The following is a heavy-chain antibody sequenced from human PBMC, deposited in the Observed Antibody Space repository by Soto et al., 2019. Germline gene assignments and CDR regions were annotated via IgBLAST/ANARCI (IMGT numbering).Heavy chain of an antibody. CDR3: ARDRPAHLQLLWFGELLYFGMDV. CDR1: GGTFSSYA. D-gene: IGHD3-10*01. J-gene: IGHJ6*02. Sequence: GASVTVSCKASGGTFSSYAISWVRQAPGQGLEWMRGIIPIFGTANYAQKFQGRVTITADESTSTAYMELSSLRSEDTAVYYCARDRPAHLQLLWFGELLYFGMDVWGQGTTVTASS. V-gene: IGHV1-69*13. CDR2: IIPIFGTA.